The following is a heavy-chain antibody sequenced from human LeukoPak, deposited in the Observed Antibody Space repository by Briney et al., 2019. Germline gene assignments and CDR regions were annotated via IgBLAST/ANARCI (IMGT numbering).Heavy chain of an antibody. CDR1: GFTVSSNY. CDR2: IYSGGST. J-gene: IGHJ6*02. V-gene: IGHV3-66*01. D-gene: IGHD5-18*01. CDR3: AKERRGHSYGFYGDV. Sequence: GGSLRLSCAASGFTVSSNYMSWVRQAPGKGLEWVSVIYSGGSTYYADSVKGRFTISRDNSKNTLYLQMNSLRAEDTAVYYCAKERRGHSYGFYGDVWGQGTTVTVSS.